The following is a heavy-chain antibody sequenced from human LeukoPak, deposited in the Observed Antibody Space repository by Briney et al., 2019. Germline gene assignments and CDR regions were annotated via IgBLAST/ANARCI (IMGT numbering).Heavy chain of an antibody. V-gene: IGHV3-48*01. J-gene: IGHJ4*02. Sequence: GGSLRLSCAASGFSFSSYWMSWVRQAPGKGLEWVSYISSSSSTIYYADSVKGRFTISRDNAKNSLYLQVNSLRAEDTAVYYCARDVGGKAVAVYFDYWGQGTLVTVSS. D-gene: IGHD6-19*01. CDR1: GFSFSSYW. CDR2: ISSSSSTI. CDR3: ARDVGGKAVAVYFDY.